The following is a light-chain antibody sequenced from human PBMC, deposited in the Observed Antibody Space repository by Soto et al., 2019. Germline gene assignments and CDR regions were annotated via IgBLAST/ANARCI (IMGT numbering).Light chain of an antibody. V-gene: IGKV2-28*01. CDR2: LGS. J-gene: IGKJ2*01. CDR1: QSLLHSNGYNY. Sequence: DIVMTQSPLSLPVTPGEPASISCRSSQSLLHSNGYNYLDWYLQKPGQSPQLLIYLGSNRASGVPDRFSGSGSGTDFTLKISRVEAEDVGVYHCMQALQTPTAFGQGTKLEIK. CDR3: MQALQTPTA.